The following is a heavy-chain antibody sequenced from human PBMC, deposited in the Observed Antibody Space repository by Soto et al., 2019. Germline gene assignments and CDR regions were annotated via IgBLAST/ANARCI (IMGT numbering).Heavy chain of an antibody. CDR3: ARQRGLGYAFDI. CDR1: GGSISSYY. V-gene: IGHV4-59*08. D-gene: IGHD3-9*01. CDR2: IYYSGST. J-gene: IGHJ3*02. Sequence: SETLSLTCTVSGGSISSYYWSWIRQPPGKGLEWIGYIYYSGSTNYNPSLKSRVTIPVDTSKNQFSLKLSSVTAADTAVYYCARQRGLGYAFDIWGQGTMVTVS.